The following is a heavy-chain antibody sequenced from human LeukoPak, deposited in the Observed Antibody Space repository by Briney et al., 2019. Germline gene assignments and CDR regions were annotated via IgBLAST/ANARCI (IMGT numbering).Heavy chain of an antibody. CDR3: ATDHSSGYPGGY. J-gene: IGHJ4*02. CDR1: GYTLTELS. D-gene: IGHD3-22*01. CDR2: FDPEDGET. V-gene: IGHV1-24*01. Sequence: ASVKVSCKVSGYTLTELSMHWVRQAPGKGLEWMGGFDPEDGETIYAQKFQGRVTMTEDTSTDTAYMELSSLRSEDTAVYYCATDHSSGYPGGYWGQGTLVTVSP.